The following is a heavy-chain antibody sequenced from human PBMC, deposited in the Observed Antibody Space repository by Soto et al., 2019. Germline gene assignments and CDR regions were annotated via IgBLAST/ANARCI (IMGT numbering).Heavy chain of an antibody. CDR3: ARDLPEKYCSGGSCYYYYYGMDV. J-gene: IGHJ6*02. D-gene: IGHD2-15*01. CDR2: INSDGSST. CDR1: GFTFSSYW. V-gene: IGHV3-74*01. Sequence: GGSLRLSCAASGFTFSSYWMHWVRQAPGKGLVWVSRINSDGSSTSYADSVKGRFTISRDNAKNTLYLQMNSLRAEDTAVYYCARDLPEKYCSGGSCYYYYYGMDVWGQGTTVTVSS.